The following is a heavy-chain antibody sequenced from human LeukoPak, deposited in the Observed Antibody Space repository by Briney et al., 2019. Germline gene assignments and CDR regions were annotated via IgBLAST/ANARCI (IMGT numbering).Heavy chain of an antibody. Sequence: SGPTLVNPTQTLTLTCTFSGFSLSTSGVGGGWIRQPPGKAPEWLSLIYWDDDKRYSPSLKSRLTITKDTPKNQVVLTMTNVDPLDTATYYCANRRGTSGWSEGYFDYWGQGTLVTVS. CDR2: IYWDDDK. CDR1: GFSLSTSGVG. D-gene: IGHD6-13*01. J-gene: IGHJ4*02. CDR3: ANRRGTSGWSEGYFDY. V-gene: IGHV2-5*02.